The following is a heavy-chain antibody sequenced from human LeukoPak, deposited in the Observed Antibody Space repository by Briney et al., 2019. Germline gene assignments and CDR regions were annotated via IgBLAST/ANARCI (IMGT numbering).Heavy chain of an antibody. V-gene: IGHV3-15*01. CDR3: TTLPSSSWSDY. Sequence: NPGGSLRLSCAASGFTFDDYGMSWVRQAPGKGLEWVGRIKSKTDGGTTDYAAPVKGRFTISRDDSKNTLYLQMNSLKTEDTAVEYCTTLPSSSWSDYWGQGTLVTVSS. D-gene: IGHD6-13*01. CDR2: IKSKTDGGTT. J-gene: IGHJ4*02. CDR1: GFTFDDYG.